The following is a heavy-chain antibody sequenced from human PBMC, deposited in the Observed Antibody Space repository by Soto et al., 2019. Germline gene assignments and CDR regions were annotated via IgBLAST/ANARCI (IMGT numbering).Heavy chain of an antibody. V-gene: IGHV1-18*04. CDR3: ARDPVDYGGLNWFDP. Sequence: GAPVKVSCKASGYTFTSYGISWVRQAPGQGLEWMGWISAYNGNTNYAQKLQGRVTMTTDTSTSTAYMELRSLRSDDTAVYYCARDPVDYGGLNWFDPWGQGTLVTVSS. D-gene: IGHD4-17*01. CDR1: GYTFTSYG. J-gene: IGHJ5*02. CDR2: ISAYNGNT.